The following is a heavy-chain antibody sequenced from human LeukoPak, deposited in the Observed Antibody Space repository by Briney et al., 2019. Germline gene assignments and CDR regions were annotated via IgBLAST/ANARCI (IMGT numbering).Heavy chain of an antibody. CDR1: GFTFSSYA. D-gene: IGHD2-21*02. CDR2: IWYDGTNK. V-gene: IGHV3-33*08. J-gene: IGHJ4*02. Sequence: GGSLRLSCAASGFTFSSYAMSWVRQAPGKGREWVAVIWYDGTNKYYADSVKGRFTISRDNSKNTLYLQMNSLRAEDTAVYYCARIGGDRHPIEYWGQGTLVTVSS. CDR3: ARIGGDRHPIEY.